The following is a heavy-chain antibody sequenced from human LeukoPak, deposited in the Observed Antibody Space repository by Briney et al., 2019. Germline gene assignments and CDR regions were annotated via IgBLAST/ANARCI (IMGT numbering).Heavy chain of an antibody. V-gene: IGHV1-69*05. CDR1: GGTFSSYA. D-gene: IGHD6-13*01. J-gene: IGHJ5*02. CDR3: ARDPLYSSSWFDP. Sequence: ASVKVSCKASGGTFSSYAISWVRQAPGQGLEWMGGIIPIFGTANYAQKFQGRVTITTDKSTSTAYMELSSLRSEDTAVYYCARDPLYSSSWFDPWGQGTLVTVSS. CDR2: IIPIFGTA.